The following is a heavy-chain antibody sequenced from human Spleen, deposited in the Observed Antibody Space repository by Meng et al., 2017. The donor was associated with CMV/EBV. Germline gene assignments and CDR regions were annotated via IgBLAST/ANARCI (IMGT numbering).Heavy chain of an antibody. V-gene: IGHV3-43*02. J-gene: IGHJ4*02. Sequence: SGFTFSNYAMNWVRQAPGKGLEWVSLINWDGGFIYYTDSVKGRFTISRDNSKNSLYLQMNSLRTEDTALYYCAKDAPDYGGNSFDSWGQGTLVTVSS. D-gene: IGHD4-23*01. CDR2: INWDGGFI. CDR3: AKDAPDYGGNSFDS. CDR1: GFTFSNYA.